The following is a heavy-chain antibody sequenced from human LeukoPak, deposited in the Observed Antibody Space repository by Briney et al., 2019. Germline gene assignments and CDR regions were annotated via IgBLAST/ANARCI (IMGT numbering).Heavy chain of an antibody. J-gene: IGHJ4*02. V-gene: IGHV3-21*01. D-gene: IGHD3-9*01. CDR1: GFTFSSYS. Sequence: GGSLRLSCTASGFTFSSYSMNWVRQAPGRGLEWVSSITSGGDYIYYADSVKGRFTTSRDNAKNSLSLQLNSLRVEDTAVYYCARGHYDVLAASYKWTPDYWGQGTLVTVSS. CDR2: ITSGGDYI. CDR3: ARGHYDVLAASYKWTPDY.